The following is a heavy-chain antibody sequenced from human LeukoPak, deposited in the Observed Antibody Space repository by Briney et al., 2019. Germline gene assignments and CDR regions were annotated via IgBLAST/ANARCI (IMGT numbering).Heavy chain of an antibody. V-gene: IGHV4-34*01. D-gene: IGHD3-3*01. CDR1: GGSFSGYY. CDR2: INHSGST. CDR3: ARSYYDFWSGYGVDDY. Sequence: SETLSLTCAVYGGSFSGYYWSWLRQPPGKGLEWIGEINHSGSTNYNPSLKSRVTISVDTSKNQFSLKLSSVTAADTAVYYCARSYYDFWSGYGVDDYWGQGTLVTVSS. J-gene: IGHJ4*02.